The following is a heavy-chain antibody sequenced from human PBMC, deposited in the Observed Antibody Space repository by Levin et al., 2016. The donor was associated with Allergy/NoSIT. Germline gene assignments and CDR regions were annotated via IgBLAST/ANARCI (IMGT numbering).Heavy chain of an antibody. CDR3: ARDPVVGATNTGGD. D-gene: IGHD1-26*01. V-gene: IGHV1-46*01. Sequence: WVRQAPGQGLEWMGIINPSGGSTSYAQKFQGRVTMTRDTSTSTVYMELSSLRSEDTAVYYCARDPVVGATNTGGDWGQGTLVTVSS. J-gene: IGHJ4*02. CDR2: INPSGGST.